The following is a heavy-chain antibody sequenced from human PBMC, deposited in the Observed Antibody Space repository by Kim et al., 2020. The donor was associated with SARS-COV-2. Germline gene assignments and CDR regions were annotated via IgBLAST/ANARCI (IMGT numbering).Heavy chain of an antibody. V-gene: IGHV4-34*01. D-gene: IGHD5-12*01. CDR3: ARGLRIVATITRSYYYYMDV. CDR2: INHSGST. Sequence: SETLSLTCAVYGGSFSGYYWSWIRQPPGKGLEWIGEINHSGSTNYNPFLKSRVTISVDTSKNQFSLKLSSVTAADTAVYYCARGLRIVATITRSYYYYMDVWGKGPTVTVSS. J-gene: IGHJ6*03. CDR1: GGSFSGYY.